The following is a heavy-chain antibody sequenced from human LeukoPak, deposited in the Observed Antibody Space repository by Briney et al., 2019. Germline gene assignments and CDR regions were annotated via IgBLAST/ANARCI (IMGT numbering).Heavy chain of an antibody. CDR3: AKDQEAIVLYWFES. J-gene: IGHJ5*01. CDR1: GFTFSSYA. Sequence: GGSLRLSCAASGFTFSSYAMSWVRQAPGKGLEWVSALSGSGGSTYYADSVKGRFTISRDNSKNTLYLQMNSLRAEDTAVYYCAKDQEAIVLYWFESWGQGTLVSVSS. V-gene: IGHV3-23*01. D-gene: IGHD5-18*01. CDR2: LSGSGGST.